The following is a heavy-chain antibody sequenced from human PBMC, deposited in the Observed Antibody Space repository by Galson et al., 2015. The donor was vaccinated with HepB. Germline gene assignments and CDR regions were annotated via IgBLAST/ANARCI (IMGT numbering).Heavy chain of an antibody. J-gene: IGHJ6*02. V-gene: IGHV3-21*01. CDR2: ISSSSSYI. CDR1: GFTFSSYS. Sequence: LRLSCAASGFTFSSYSMNWVRQAPGKGLEWVSSISSSSSYIYYADSVKGRFTISRDNAKNSLYLQMNSLRAEDTAVYYCARGSWGYCSSTSCFTFYYYYYGMDVWGQGTTVTVSS. D-gene: IGHD2-2*01. CDR3: ARGSWGYCSSTSCFTFYYYYYGMDV.